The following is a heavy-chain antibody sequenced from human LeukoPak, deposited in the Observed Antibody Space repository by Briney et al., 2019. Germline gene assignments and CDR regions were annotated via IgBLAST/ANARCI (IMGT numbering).Heavy chain of an antibody. V-gene: IGHV4-61*02. D-gene: IGHD5-12*01. CDR3: ARVRRDIVATIPPYFDY. Sequence: SETLSLTCTVSGGSISSGSYYWSWIRQPAGKGLEWIGRIYTSGSTNYNPSLKSRVTISVDTSKNQFSLKLSSVTAADTAMYYCARVRRDIVATIPPYFDYWGQGTLVTVSS. CDR1: GGSISSGSYY. CDR2: IYTSGST. J-gene: IGHJ4*02.